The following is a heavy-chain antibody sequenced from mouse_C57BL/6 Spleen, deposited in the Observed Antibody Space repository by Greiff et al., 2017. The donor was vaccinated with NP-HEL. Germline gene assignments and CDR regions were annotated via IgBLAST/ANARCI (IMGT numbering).Heavy chain of an antibody. CDR3: ARNGDYFDY. Sequence: VQLQQSGAELVKPGASVKMSCKASGYTFTSYWITWVKQRPGQGLEWIGDIYPGSGSTNYNEKFKSKATLTVDTSSGTAYMQLSSLTSEDSAVYYCARNGDYFDYWGQGTTLTVSS. V-gene: IGHV1-55*01. J-gene: IGHJ2*01. CDR2: IYPGSGST. CDR1: GYTFTSYW.